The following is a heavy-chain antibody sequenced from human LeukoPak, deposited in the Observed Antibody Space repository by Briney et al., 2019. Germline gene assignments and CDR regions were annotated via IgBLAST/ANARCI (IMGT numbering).Heavy chain of an antibody. CDR1: GFTFSSYA. J-gene: IGHJ4*02. V-gene: IGHV3-23*01. CDR2: ISGSGGST. Sequence: GGSLRLSCAASGFTFSSYAMSWVRQAPGKGLEWVSAISGSGGSTYYADSVKGRFTISRDNSKNTLYLQMDSLRAEDTAIYYCARSNQADDYWGQGTLVTVSS. D-gene: IGHD1-14*01. CDR3: ARSNQADDY.